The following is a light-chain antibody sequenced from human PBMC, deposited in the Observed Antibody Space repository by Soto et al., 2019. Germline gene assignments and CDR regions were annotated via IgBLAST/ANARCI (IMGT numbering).Light chain of an antibody. Sequence: QSALTQPRSVSGSPGQSVTISCTGSSSDVGGYDFVSWYQQHPGKAPKLMISDVSERPSGVPDRFSGSKSANTDSLTISGLQAEDEADYYCCSYAGTYTLVFGGGTKLTVL. J-gene: IGLJ3*02. CDR2: DVS. CDR3: CSYAGTYTLV. CDR1: SSDVGGYDF. V-gene: IGLV2-11*01.